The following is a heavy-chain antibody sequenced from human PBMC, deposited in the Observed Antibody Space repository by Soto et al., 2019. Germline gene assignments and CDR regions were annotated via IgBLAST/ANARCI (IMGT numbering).Heavy chain of an antibody. CDR1: GFTFSSYW. V-gene: IGHV3-7*01. CDR3: ARKAVMEWLLFIFDY. D-gene: IGHD3-3*01. CDR2: IKQDGSEK. J-gene: IGHJ4*02. Sequence: EVQLVESGGGLVQPGGSLRLSCAASGFTFSSYWMSWVRQAPGKGLEWVANIKQDGSEKYYVDSVKGRFTISRDNAKNSLYLQMNSLRAEDTAVYYCARKAVMEWLLFIFDYWGQGTLVTVSS.